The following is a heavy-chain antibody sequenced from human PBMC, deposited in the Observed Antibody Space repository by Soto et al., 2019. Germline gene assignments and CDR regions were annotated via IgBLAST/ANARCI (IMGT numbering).Heavy chain of an antibody. J-gene: IGHJ6*02. V-gene: IGHV4-34*01. CDR3: ARERVVAHYYYYGIDV. CDR2: INHSGST. Sequence: QVQLQQWGAGLLKPSDTLSLTCAVYGGSFSGYYWSWIRQPPGKGLEWIGEINHSGSTNYNPSLKSRVTISVDTSKNQFSLKLSSVTAADTAVYYCARERVVAHYYYYGIDVWGQGTTVTVSS. D-gene: IGHD3-22*01. CDR1: GGSFSGYY.